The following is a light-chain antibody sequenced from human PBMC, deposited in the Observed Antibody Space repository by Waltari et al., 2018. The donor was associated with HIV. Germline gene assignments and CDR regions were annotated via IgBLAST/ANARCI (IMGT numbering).Light chain of an antibody. Sequence: EVVMTQSPATLSVSPGERATLSCRASQSVSSNLAWYQQKAGQAPRLLIYDASNKAAGIPARFSGSGSGTDFTLTISSLDPEDFAVYYCQQRSDWLWTFGQGTKVEIK. CDR3: QQRSDWLWT. V-gene: IGKV3-11*01. J-gene: IGKJ1*01. CDR2: DAS. CDR1: QSVSSN.